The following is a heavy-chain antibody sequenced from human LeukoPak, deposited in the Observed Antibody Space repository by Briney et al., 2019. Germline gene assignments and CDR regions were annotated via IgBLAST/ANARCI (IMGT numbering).Heavy chain of an antibody. CDR3: TGTYCGGDCYSTNFDY. D-gene: IGHD2-21*02. CDR1: GGSISSGSYY. Sequence: SETLSLTCTVSGGSISSGSYYWSWIRQPAGKGLEWIGRIYTSGSTNYNPSLKSRVTISVDTSKNQFSLKLSSVTAADTAVYCCTGTYCGGDCYSTNFDYWGQGTLVTVSS. CDR2: IYTSGST. J-gene: IGHJ4*02. V-gene: IGHV4-61*02.